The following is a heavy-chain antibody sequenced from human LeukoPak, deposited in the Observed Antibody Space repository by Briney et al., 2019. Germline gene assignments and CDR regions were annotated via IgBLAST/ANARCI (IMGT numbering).Heavy chain of an antibody. CDR2: IYPGDSDT. CDR3: ARASIVAGSSNAFDI. CDR1: ASRLSDYW. Sequence: GKSLRISCKASASRLSDYWLGWVRQLPGKGLEWMGLIYPGDSDTRYSPSFQGQVTISADKSISTAYLQWSSLKASDTAMYYCARASIVAGSSNAFDIWGQGTMVTVSS. J-gene: IGHJ3*02. V-gene: IGHV5-51*01. D-gene: IGHD5-12*01.